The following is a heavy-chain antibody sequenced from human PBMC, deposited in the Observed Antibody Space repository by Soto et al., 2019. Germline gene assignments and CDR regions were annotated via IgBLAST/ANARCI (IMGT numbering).Heavy chain of an antibody. Sequence: QVQLVQSGPEVKKPGASVKVSCKTSGCSFHNYDIIWVRKAPGQGLDWMGWISGQIAKTNYAQKFQGKVTMTTDTATSTAYMELSTLTSDDTAMYYCARGPPSGSFSLTPRYWGQGTLVTVSS. D-gene: IGHD1-26*01. V-gene: IGHV1-18*04. CDR1: GCSFHNYD. CDR3: ARGPPSGSFSLTPRY. CDR2: ISGQIAKT. J-gene: IGHJ4*02.